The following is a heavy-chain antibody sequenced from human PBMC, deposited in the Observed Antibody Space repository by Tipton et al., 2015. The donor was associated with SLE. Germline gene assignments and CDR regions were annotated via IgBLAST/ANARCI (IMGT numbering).Heavy chain of an antibody. J-gene: IGHJ6*02. CDR1: GGSISSYY. V-gene: IGHV4-59*01. Sequence: TLSLTCTVSGGSISSYYWSWIRQPPGKGLEGIGNIYYTGRTNYNPSLKSRVTISLDTSKNQFSLKLSSVTAADTAVYYCARDEIVVIPAASYQYHYGMDVWGQGASVTVSS. CDR2: IYYTGRT. D-gene: IGHD2-2*01. CDR3: ARDEIVVIPAASYQYHYGMDV.